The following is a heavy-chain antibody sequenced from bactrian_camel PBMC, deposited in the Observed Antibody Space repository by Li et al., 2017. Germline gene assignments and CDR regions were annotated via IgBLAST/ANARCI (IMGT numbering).Heavy chain of an antibody. J-gene: IGHJ4*01. CDR3: AHRRLRVGTTLTTDQYVY. V-gene: IGHV3S40*01. CDR2: ISTDDGTT. D-gene: IGHD1*01. CDR1: RDTLSSYC. Sequence: DVQLVESGGDSVQAGGSLNVSCEASRDTLSSYCMGWFRQAPGKPREGVARISTDDGTTAYADAVKGRFTISHDNGKKAVYLQMTSLKPEDTAVYYCAHRRLRVGTTLTTDQYVYWSQGTQVTVS.